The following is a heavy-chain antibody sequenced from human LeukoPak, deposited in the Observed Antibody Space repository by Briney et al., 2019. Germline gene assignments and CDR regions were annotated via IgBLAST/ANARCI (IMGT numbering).Heavy chain of an antibody. CDR2: INPNSGGT. CDR3: ARADGWLVRGWFDP. J-gene: IGHJ5*02. D-gene: IGHD6-19*01. V-gene: IGHV1-2*02. Sequence: ASVKVSCTASGYTFTGYYMHWVRQAPGQGLEWMGWINPNSGGTNYAQKFQGRVTMTRDTSISTAYMELSRLRSDDTAVYYCARADGWLVRGWFDPWGQGTLVTVSS. CDR1: GYTFTGYY.